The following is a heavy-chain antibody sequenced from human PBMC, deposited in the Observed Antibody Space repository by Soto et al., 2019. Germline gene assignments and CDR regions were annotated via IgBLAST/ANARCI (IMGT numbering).Heavy chain of an antibody. J-gene: IGHJ4*02. CDR3: ARGLYDYVLGSRRLIDY. Sequence: QVQLVQSGAEVKKPGASVKISCKASGYTLTNFGFHWVRQAPGQRLEWMGWNNADSGNTKYSQKFQGRVTMTRDTSATTGNMEQRGLRPEDTAVYYCARGLYDYVLGSRRLIDYWGQGTVVTVAS. D-gene: IGHD3-16*02. V-gene: IGHV1-3*01. CDR1: GYTLTNFG. CDR2: NNADSGNT.